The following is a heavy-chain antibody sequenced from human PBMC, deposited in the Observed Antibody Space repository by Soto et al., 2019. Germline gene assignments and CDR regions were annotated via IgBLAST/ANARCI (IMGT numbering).Heavy chain of an antibody. Sequence: GGSLRLSCAVSGFTFNSYSMNWVRQAPGKGLEWVSVIYSGGGTYYADSVKGRFTISRDNSKNTLYLQMNSLRTEDTAVYYCARDSHGPGYWGQGTLVTVSS. CDR1: GFTFNSYS. V-gene: IGHV3-53*01. CDR2: IYSGGGT. CDR3: ARDSHGPGY. J-gene: IGHJ4*02.